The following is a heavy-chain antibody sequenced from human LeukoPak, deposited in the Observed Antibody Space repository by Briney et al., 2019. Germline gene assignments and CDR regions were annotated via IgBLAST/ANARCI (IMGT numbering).Heavy chain of an antibody. CDR3: SRDLLAVAGTEHYYYYMDV. CDR2: IRSKAYGGTT. Sequence: PGGSLRLSCTASGFTFGDYAMTWVRQAPGKGLEWVGFIRSKAYGGTTKYAASVKGRFTISRDDSKSIAYLQMNGLKAEDTAVYYCSRDLLAVAGTEHYYYYMDVWGKGTTVTISS. CDR1: GFTFGDYA. V-gene: IGHV3-49*04. D-gene: IGHD6-19*01. J-gene: IGHJ6*03.